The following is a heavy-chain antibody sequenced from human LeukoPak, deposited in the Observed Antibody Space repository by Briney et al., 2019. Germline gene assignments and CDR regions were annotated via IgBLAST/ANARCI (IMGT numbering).Heavy chain of an antibody. V-gene: IGHV3-48*01. CDR1: GFTFSSFA. D-gene: IGHD3-16*01. Sequence: GGSLRLSCAASGFTFSSFAMNWVRQAPGKGLEWLSYISVGSGTIYYADSVKGRFTISRDNAKNSPYLQMNSLRAEDTAVYYCARGRFSKSSNCFDPWGQGTLVTVSS. J-gene: IGHJ5*02. CDR2: ISVGSGTI. CDR3: ARGRFSKSSNCFDP.